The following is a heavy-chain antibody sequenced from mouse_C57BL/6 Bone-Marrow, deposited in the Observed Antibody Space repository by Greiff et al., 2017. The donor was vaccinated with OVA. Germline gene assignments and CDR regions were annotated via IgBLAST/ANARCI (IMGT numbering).Heavy chain of an antibody. CDR3: ARGDWDYFDY. V-gene: IGHV1-84*01. D-gene: IGHD4-1*01. J-gene: IGHJ2*01. CDR1: GYTFTDYY. Sequence: LVEPGASVKISCQASGYTFTDYYINWVKQRPGQGLEWIGWIYPGSGNTKYNEKFKGKATLTVDTSSSTAYMQLSSLTSEDSAVYFCARGDWDYFDYWGQGTTLTVSS. CDR2: IYPGSGNT.